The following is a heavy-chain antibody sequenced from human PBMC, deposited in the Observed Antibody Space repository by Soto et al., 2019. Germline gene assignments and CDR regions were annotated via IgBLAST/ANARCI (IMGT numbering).Heavy chain of an antibody. CDR1: GLTFVTYG. V-gene: IGHV3-21*01. Sequence: EVQLVESGGGLVKPGGSLELRCAASGLTFVTYGLNWAGQVPGKGFEWVPSISRGGEYVGYADSVKGRLTISRDNAKNSLYLQLDSLRVEDTAVYYWATDGAAGAAMGVWGQGTTVTVSS. CDR2: ISRGGEYV. CDR3: ATDGAAGAAMGV. D-gene: IGHD6-13*01. J-gene: IGHJ6*02.